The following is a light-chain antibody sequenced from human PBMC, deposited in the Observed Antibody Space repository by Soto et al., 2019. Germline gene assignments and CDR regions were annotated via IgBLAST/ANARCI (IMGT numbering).Light chain of an antibody. CDR2: EVN. Sequence: QSVLTQPASVSGSLGQSITISCTGTSSDIGGYKFVSWYQQHPGKAPKLMIYEVNNRPSGLSNRFSGSKSGNTASLTISGLQADDEAYYYCSSYTSRSTLEVFGGGTKLTVL. J-gene: IGLJ3*02. CDR1: SSDIGGYKF. CDR3: SSYTSRSTLEV. V-gene: IGLV2-14*01.